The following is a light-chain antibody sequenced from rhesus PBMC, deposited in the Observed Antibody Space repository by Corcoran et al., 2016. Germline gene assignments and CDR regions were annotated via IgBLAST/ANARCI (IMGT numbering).Light chain of an antibody. J-gene: IGKJ2*01. V-gene: IGKV2-65*01. CDR1: PSLVHSNGNTY. Sequence: DVVMTQSPLSLPITPGQPASISCRSSPSLVHSNGNTYLSWYQPKPGKPPRRLISQVSNRDSGVPDRFSGSGAGTDFTLKISRVEAEDVGVDYCQQYYNSPYSFGQGTKVEIK. CDR3: QQYYNSPYS. CDR2: QVS.